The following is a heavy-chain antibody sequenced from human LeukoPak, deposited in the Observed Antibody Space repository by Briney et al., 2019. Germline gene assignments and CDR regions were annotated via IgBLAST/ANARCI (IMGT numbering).Heavy chain of an antibody. V-gene: IGHV4-34*01. CDR2: INHSGST. D-gene: IGHD3-10*01. J-gene: IGHJ4*02. CDR1: GGSFSGYY. Sequence: PSETLSLTCAVYGGSFSGYYWSWIRQPPGKGLEWIGEINHSGSTNYNPSLKSRVTISVDTSKNQFSLKLSSVTAADTAVYYCARGPANXGGYGSGILSKPPTRNXXWGQXTLXT. CDR3: ARGPANXGGYGSGILSKPPTRNXX.